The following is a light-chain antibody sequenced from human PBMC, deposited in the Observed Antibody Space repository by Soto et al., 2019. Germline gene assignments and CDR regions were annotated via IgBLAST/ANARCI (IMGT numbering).Light chain of an antibody. Sequence: DIQMTQSPSTLSASVGDRVTITCRASQGISNYLAWYQQKPGKVPKLLIYRASSVKSGVPPRFSGSGSGRDFTLTISSLRPEDIATYFCQHSYSSPPWTFGQGTKVDIK. CDR3: QHSYSSPPWT. CDR1: QGISNY. V-gene: IGKV1-39*01. J-gene: IGKJ1*01. CDR2: RAS.